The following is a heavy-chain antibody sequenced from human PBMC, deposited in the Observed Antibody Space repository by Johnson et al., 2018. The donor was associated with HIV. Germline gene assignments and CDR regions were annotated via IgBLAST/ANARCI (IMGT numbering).Heavy chain of an antibody. J-gene: IGHJ3*02. CDR1: GFTVSNNY. D-gene: IGHD1-1*01. V-gene: IGHV3-66*01. Sequence: VQLVESGGALVQPGGSLRLSCAAFGFTVSNNYMSWVRQAPGKGLEWVSIIYSGDTTYYADPVKGRFTISRDHSKNTLYLQMNSLRAEDPAVYYCARVPPFGTHPDGAFDIWGQGTMVTVSS. CDR3: ARVPPFGTHPDGAFDI. CDR2: IYSGDTT.